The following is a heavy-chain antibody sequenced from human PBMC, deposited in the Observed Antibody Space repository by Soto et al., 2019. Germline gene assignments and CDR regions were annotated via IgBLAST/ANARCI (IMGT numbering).Heavy chain of an antibody. CDR1: GGTFSSYA. J-gene: IGHJ5*02. Sequence: SVKVSCKASGGTFSSYAISWVRQAPGQGLEWMGGIIPIFGTANYAQKFQGRVTITADESTSTAYMELSSLRSEDTAVYYCAREGPDVSRPVKGINWFDPWGQGTLVTVSS. CDR3: AREGPDVSRPVKGINWFDP. V-gene: IGHV1-69*13. D-gene: IGHD3-16*01. CDR2: IIPIFGTA.